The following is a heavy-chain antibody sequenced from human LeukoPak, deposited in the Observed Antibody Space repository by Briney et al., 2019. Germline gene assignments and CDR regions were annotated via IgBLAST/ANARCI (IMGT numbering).Heavy chain of an antibody. CDR3: AKSKGGSGAYYYGMDV. V-gene: IGHV3-23*01. CDR1: GFTFSSYA. Sequence: GRSLRLSCAASGFTFSSYAVSWVRQAPGKGLEWVLAISGSGGSTYYADSVKGRFTISRDHSKNTLYLQMNSLGAEDTAVYYCAKSKGGSGAYYYGMDVWGQGTTVTVSS. D-gene: IGHD3-10*01. CDR2: ISGSGGST. J-gene: IGHJ6*02.